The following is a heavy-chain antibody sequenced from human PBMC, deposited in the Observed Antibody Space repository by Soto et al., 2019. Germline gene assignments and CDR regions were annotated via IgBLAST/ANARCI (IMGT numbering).Heavy chain of an antibody. Sequence: PSETLSLTCTVSGGSISSSSYYWGWIRQPPGKGLEWIGSIYYSGSTYYNPSLKSRVTISVDTSKNQFSLKLSSVTAADTAVYYCARQKLTIFGVVIAHYYYYYGMDVWGQGTTVTVSS. CDR3: ARQKLTIFGVVIAHYYYYYGMDV. CDR1: GGSISSSSYY. J-gene: IGHJ6*02. V-gene: IGHV4-39*01. CDR2: IYYSGST. D-gene: IGHD3-3*01.